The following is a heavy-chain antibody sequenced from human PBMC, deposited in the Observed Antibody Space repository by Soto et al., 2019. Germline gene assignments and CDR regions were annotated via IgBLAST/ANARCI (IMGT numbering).Heavy chain of an antibody. CDR1: GASISTIDW. CDR2: IHHTGSTT. CDR3: VTRDCTKNVCHFT. V-gene: IGHV4-4*02. Sequence: HVQLQESGPGLVRPSETLSLTCAVSGASISTIDWWTWVRQPPGKGLEWIGDIHHTGSTTNYSPSIRSRVTVLIDRSENQFSVRLPSVTAADTAVYHCVTRDCTKNVCHFTWGQGTLVTVSS. D-gene: IGHD2-8*01. J-gene: IGHJ5*02.